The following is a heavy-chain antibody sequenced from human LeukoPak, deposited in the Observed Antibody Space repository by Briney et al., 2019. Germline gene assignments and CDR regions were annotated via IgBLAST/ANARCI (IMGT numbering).Heavy chain of an antibody. D-gene: IGHD2-15*01. CDR1: GFTFSSYW. CDR3: AKSGGSSKSYYFDY. J-gene: IGHJ4*02. V-gene: IGHV3-7*03. CDR2: IKQDGSEK. Sequence: PGGSLRLSCAASGFTFSSYWMSWVRQAPGKGLEWVANIKQDGSEKYYVDSVKGRFTISRDNSKNTLYLQMNSLRAEDTAVYYCAKSGGSSKSYYFDYWGQGTLVTVSS.